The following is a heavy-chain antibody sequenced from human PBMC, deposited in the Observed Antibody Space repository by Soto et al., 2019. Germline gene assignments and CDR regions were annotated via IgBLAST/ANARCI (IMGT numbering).Heavy chain of an antibody. CDR1: GDSISSYY. CDR3: ATSTFRMGNDY. CDR2: FYATA. Sequence: SETLSLTCTVSGDSISSYYWNWIRQPPGKGLEWIGSFYATAYYNPSLKSRVIISVDTSKNQFSLKLNSVTAADTAVYYCATSTFRMGNDYWGQGTLVTVSS. J-gene: IGHJ4*02. V-gene: IGHV4-59*05. D-gene: IGHD2-15*01.